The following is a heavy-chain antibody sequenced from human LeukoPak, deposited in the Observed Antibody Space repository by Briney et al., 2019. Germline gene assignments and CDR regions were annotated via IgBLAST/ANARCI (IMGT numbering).Heavy chain of an antibody. CDR3: AREWSSGSYFSDFDY. CDR1: GGSISSGGYY. Sequence: SETLSLTCTASGGSISSGGYYWSWLRQHPGKGLEWFGYIYYSGSTYYNPSLKSRVTISVDTSKNQFSLKLSSVTAADTAVYYCAREWSSGSYFSDFDYWGQGTLVTVSS. J-gene: IGHJ4*02. CDR2: IYYSGST. V-gene: IGHV4-31*03. D-gene: IGHD1-26*01.